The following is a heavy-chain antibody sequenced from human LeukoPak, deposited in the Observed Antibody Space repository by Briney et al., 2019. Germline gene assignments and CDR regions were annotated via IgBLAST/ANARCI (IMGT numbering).Heavy chain of an antibody. CDR1: GYTFTGYY. V-gene: IGHV1-2*02. CDR2: INPNSGGT. D-gene: IGHD3-22*01. CDR3: ARDSPTNYYDAG. J-gene: IGHJ4*02. Sequence: VASVKVSCKASGYTFTGYYMHWVRQAPGQGLEWMGWINPNSGGTNYAQKFQGRVTVTRDTSISTAYMELSSLRSEDTAVYYCARDSPTNYYDAGWGQGTLDTVSS.